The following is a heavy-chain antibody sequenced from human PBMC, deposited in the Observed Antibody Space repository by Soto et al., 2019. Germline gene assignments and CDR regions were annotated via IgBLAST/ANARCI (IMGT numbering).Heavy chain of an antibody. Sequence: GASVKVSCKDSGYTFTSYGISWVRQAHGQGLEWMGWISAYNGNTNYAQKLQGRVTMTTDTSTSTAYMELRSLRSDDTAVYYCARDEYYDSSGYLYYFDYWGQGTLVTVSS. D-gene: IGHD3-22*01. CDR2: ISAYNGNT. CDR3: ARDEYYDSSGYLYYFDY. J-gene: IGHJ4*02. V-gene: IGHV1-18*01. CDR1: GYTFTSYG.